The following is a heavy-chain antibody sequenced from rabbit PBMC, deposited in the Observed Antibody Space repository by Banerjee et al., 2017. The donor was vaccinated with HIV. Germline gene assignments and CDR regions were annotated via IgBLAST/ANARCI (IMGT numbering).Heavy chain of an antibody. CDR1: GFSFSDKYV. CDR2: IYAGSSGST. V-gene: IGHV1S45*01. Sequence: QEQLVESGGGLVQPEGSLTLTCTASGFSFSDKYVMCWVRQAPGKGLEWIACIYAGSSGSTYHYYASWAKGRFTISEPSSTTVTLQMTSLTAADTATYFCARDGAAGYAGYGYGFSLWGPGTLVTVS. J-gene: IGHJ4*01. CDR3: ARDGAAGYAGYGYGFSL. D-gene: IGHD6-1*01.